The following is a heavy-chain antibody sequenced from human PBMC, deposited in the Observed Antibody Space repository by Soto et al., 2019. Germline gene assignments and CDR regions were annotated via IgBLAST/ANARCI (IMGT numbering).Heavy chain of an antibody. Sequence: XETLCLTFTVSGSSLRDPIYCWGWIRQPRGKGLEWIGSIHYSGSTHYNPSRKSRVPICGDPWSSQFSLNLTSVTPADTSVYHCARPMRASAAPLAHRGQGNVLTVSS. CDR3: ARPMRASAAPLAH. D-gene: IGHD3-22*01. CDR2: IHYSGST. V-gene: IGHV4-39*01. J-gene: IGHJ4*02. CDR1: GSSLRDPIYC.